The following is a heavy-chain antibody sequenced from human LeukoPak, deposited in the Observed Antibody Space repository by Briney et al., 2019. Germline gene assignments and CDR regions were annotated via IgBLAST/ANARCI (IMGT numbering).Heavy chain of an antibody. CDR3: ARQKESYGDYFDY. Sequence: GRSLRLSCAASGFTFSSYAMHWVRQAPGKGLEWVAVISYDGSNKYYADSVKGRFTISRDNSKNTLYLQMNSLRAEDTAVYYCARQKESYGDYFDYWGQGTLVTVSS. J-gene: IGHJ4*02. CDR2: ISYDGSNK. V-gene: IGHV3-30*04. D-gene: IGHD4-17*01. CDR1: GFTFSSYA.